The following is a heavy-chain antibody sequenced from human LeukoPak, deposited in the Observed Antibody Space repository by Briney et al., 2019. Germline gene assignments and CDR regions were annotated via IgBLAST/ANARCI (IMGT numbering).Heavy chain of an antibody. Sequence: SVKVSCKASGGTFSSYAISWVRQAPGQGLEWMGGIIPIFGTANYAQKLQGRVTITADKSTSTAYMELSSLRSEDTAAYYCARDGNDYGDYAIDYWGQGTLVTVSS. V-gene: IGHV1-69*06. D-gene: IGHD4-17*01. J-gene: IGHJ4*02. CDR1: GGTFSSYA. CDR3: ARDGNDYGDYAIDY. CDR2: IIPIFGTA.